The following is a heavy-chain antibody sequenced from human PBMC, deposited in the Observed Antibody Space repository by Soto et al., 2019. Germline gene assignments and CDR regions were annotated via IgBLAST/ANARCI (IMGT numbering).Heavy chain of an antibody. CDR3: ATRIIVVGTIEY. CDR2: IFGDGNSA. Sequence: EVQLLESGGDLVQPGGSLRLSCAASGFTFSSYPMSWVRQAPGKGPEWVSVIFGDGNSALYADSVKGRFTISRDNSQKMVYLQMNSLSAEDTAIYYCATRIIVVGTIEYWGQGTLVTVSS. CDR1: GFTFSSYP. J-gene: IGHJ4*02. D-gene: IGHD2-15*01. V-gene: IGHV3-23*01.